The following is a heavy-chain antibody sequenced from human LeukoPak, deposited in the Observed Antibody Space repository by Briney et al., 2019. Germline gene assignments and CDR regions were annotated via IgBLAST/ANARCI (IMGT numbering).Heavy chain of an antibody. V-gene: IGHV4-59*01. CDR1: GGSISSYY. CDR3: ARVRSGNDAFDI. D-gene: IGHD2-15*01. Sequence: SETLSLTCTVSGGSISSYYWSWIRQPPGKGLEWIGYIYYSGSTNYNPSLKSRVTISVDTSKNQFSLKLSSVTAADTAVYYCARVRSGNDAFDIWGQGTMVTVSS. CDR2: IYYSGST. J-gene: IGHJ3*02.